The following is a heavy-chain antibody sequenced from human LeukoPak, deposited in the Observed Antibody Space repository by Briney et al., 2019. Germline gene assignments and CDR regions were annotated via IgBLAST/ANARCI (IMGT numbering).Heavy chain of an antibody. CDR2: IYHNGST. CDR3: ARESDYTYYYGMDV. CDR1: GYSISSGYY. Sequence: PSETLSLTCTVSGYSISSGYYWGWIRQPPGKGLEWIGSIYHNGSTYYNPSLKSRVTISVDTSKNQFSLKLSSVTAADTAVYYCARESDYTYYYGMDVWGQGTTVTVSS. J-gene: IGHJ6*02. V-gene: IGHV4-38-2*02. D-gene: IGHD4-11*01.